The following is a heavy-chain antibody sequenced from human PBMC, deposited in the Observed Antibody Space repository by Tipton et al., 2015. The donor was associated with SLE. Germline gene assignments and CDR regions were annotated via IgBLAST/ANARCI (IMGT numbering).Heavy chain of an antibody. D-gene: IGHD3-22*01. CDR1: GFTFNNYP. V-gene: IGHV3-30*04. CDR3: AGEGYYYDGSADC. J-gene: IGHJ4*02. Sequence: SLRLSCAASGFTFNNYPMHWVRQAPGKGLEWVALISYDGSNKYYADSVIGRFTISRDNSKNTLYLQMHSLRAEDTAVYYCAGEGYYYDGSADCWGQGTLVTVSS. CDR2: ISYDGSNK.